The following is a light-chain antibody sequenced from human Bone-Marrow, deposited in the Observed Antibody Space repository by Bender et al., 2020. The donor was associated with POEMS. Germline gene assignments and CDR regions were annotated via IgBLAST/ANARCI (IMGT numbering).Light chain of an antibody. V-gene: IGLV2-8*01. J-gene: IGLJ1*01. CDR3: CSYAGSNIGYA. CDR1: SSDVGGDKF. Sequence: QSALTQPASVSGSPGQSLTISCTGTSSDVGGDKFVSWYQQHPGKAPKLLIFEVNKRSSGVPDRFSGSKSGNTASLTVSGLQAEDEADYYCCSYAGSNIGYAFGTGTKVTVL. CDR2: EVN.